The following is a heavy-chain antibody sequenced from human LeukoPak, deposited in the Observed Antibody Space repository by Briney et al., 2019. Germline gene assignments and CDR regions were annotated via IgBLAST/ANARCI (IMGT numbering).Heavy chain of an antibody. J-gene: IGHJ3*02. CDR1: RFTFSSYV. CDR2: ISVSGDST. D-gene: IGHD3-16*01. CDR3: AKGLRPTTFMGAFDI. V-gene: IGHV3-23*01. Sequence: PGGSLRLSCTASRFTFSSYVMSWVRQAPGKGLEWVSGISVSGDSTYYADSVKGRFTISRDNSKNTLYLQMNSLRAEDTAVYYCAKGLRPTTFMGAFDIWGQGTMVTVSS.